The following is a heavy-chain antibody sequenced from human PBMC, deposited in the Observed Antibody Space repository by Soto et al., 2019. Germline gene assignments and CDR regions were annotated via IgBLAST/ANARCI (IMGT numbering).Heavy chain of an antibody. CDR2: INHSGST. CDR1: GGSFSGYY. Sequence: SETLSLTCAVYGGSFSGYYWSWIRQPPGKGLEWIGEINHSGSTNYNPSLKSRVTISVDTSKNQFSLKLSSVTAADTAVYYCARGFPNSGYVRYFEYWGQGTLVTVSS. J-gene: IGHJ4*02. CDR3: ARGFPNSGYVRYFEY. V-gene: IGHV4-34*01. D-gene: IGHD5-12*01.